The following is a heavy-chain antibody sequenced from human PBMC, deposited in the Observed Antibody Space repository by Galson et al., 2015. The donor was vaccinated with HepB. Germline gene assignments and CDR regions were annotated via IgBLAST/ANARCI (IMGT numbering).Heavy chain of an antibody. J-gene: IGHJ4*02. CDR2: IYYSGST. Sequence: TLSLTCAVSGGSISSGGHSWSWIRQPPGKGLEWIGYIYYSGSTYYNPSLKSRVTISVDTSKNQFSLKLSSVTAADTAVYYCARTALTGDLDYWGQGTLVTVSS. CDR3: ARTALTGDLDY. D-gene: IGHD7-27*01. V-gene: IGHV4-30-4*07. CDR1: GGSISSGGHS.